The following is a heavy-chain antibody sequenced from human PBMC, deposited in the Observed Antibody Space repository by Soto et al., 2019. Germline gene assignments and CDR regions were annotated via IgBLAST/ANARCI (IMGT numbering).Heavy chain of an antibody. Sequence: QVQLQESGPGLVKPSETLSLTCAVSGASIRSYHWSWIRQPAGKGLDWIGRMQHTGNTNYNPSLQSRVTMSVDTSKNQISLKMTSVTAADTAVYFCAQYVSSRRGFDPWGQGILVIVSS. CDR3: AQYVSSRRGFDP. D-gene: IGHD2-2*01. J-gene: IGHJ5*02. CDR1: GASIRSYH. CDR2: MQHTGNT. V-gene: IGHV4-4*07.